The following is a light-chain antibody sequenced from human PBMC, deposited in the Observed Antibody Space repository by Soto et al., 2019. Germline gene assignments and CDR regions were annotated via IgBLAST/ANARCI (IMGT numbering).Light chain of an antibody. CDR3: ISYAGSNNYV. CDR1: SSDVGGYNY. Sequence: QSVLTQPPSASGSPGQSVTISCTGTSSDVGGYNYVSWYQQHPGKAPKLMIYEVSKRPSGVPDRFSGSKSGNTASLTVSGLQVEDEADYYCISYAGSNNYVFGTGTKLTVL. V-gene: IGLV2-8*01. CDR2: EVS. J-gene: IGLJ1*01.